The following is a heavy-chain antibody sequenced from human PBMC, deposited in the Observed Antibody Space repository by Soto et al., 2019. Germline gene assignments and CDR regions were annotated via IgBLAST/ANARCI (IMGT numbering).Heavy chain of an antibody. Sequence: QVQLVQSGAEVKKPGSSVKVSCKASGGTFSSYTISWVRQAPGQGLEWMGRIIPILGIANDAQKFQGRVTINADKSNSTAYMELSSRRSEDKAVYYCARGVSSMVRGVKVYYYYYYMDVWGKGTTVTASS. V-gene: IGHV1-69*02. J-gene: IGHJ6*03. CDR3: ARGVSSMVRGVKVYYYYYYMDV. CDR1: GGTFSSYT. D-gene: IGHD3-10*01. CDR2: IIPILGIA.